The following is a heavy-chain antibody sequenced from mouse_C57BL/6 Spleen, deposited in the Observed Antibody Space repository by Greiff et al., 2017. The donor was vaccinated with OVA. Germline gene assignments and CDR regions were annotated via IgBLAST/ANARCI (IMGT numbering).Heavy chain of an antibody. V-gene: IGHV1-69*01. CDR2: IDPSDSYT. Sequence: QVQLQQPGAELVMPGASVKLSCKASGYTFTSYWMHWVKQRPGQGLEWIGEIDPSDSYTNYNQKFKGKSTLTVDKSSSTAYMQRSSLTSEDSAVYYCARPRYSNYDTAMGYWGQGTSVTVSS. J-gene: IGHJ4*01. CDR3: ARPRYSNYDTAMGY. CDR1: GYTFTSYW. D-gene: IGHD2-5*01.